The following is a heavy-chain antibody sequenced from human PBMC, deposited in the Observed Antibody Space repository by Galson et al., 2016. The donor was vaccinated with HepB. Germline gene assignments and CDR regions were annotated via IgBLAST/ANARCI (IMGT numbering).Heavy chain of an antibody. CDR3: AREDLVGARIDY. J-gene: IGHJ4*02. V-gene: IGHV4-61*01. CDR2: IYYSGST. D-gene: IGHD1-26*01. CDR1: GGSVSSGNYY. Sequence: SETLSLTCTVSGGSVSSGNYYWSWIRQPPGKGLEWIGYIYYSGSTNYNPSLKSRVTISVDTSKKQFSLKLSSVTAADTAVYYCAREDLVGARIDYWGQGILVTVSS.